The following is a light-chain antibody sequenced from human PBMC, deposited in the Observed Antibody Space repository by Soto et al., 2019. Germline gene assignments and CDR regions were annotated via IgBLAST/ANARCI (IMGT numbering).Light chain of an antibody. CDR1: SSNIGRNT. Sequence: QSALTQPPSASGAPGQWVTISCSGRSSNIGRNTVHWYQQLPGTAPNVLIYTNDKRPSGLPDRFAGSTSGTPASLAISGHQSEDESDYYCAAWDDSLKGHVFGTGTKVTVL. V-gene: IGLV1-44*01. CDR2: TND. J-gene: IGLJ1*01. CDR3: AAWDDSLKGHV.